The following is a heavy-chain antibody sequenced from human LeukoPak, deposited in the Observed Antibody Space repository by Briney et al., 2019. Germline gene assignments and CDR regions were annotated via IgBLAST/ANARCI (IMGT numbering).Heavy chain of an antibody. J-gene: IGHJ4*02. D-gene: IGHD4-17*01. CDR1: GGSISSYY. Sequence: SETLSLTCTVSGGSISSYYWSWIRQPPGKGLEWIGYIYYSGSTNYNPSLKSRVTISVDTSKNQFSLKLSSVTAADTAVYYCAREDYGDYGGGVWGQGTLVTVSS. CDR2: IYYSGST. V-gene: IGHV4-59*01. CDR3: AREDYGDYGGGV.